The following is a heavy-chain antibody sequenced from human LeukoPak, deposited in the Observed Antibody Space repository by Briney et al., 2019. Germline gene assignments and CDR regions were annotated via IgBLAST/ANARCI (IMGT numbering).Heavy chain of an antibody. CDR1: GFNFSNYA. J-gene: IGHJ4*02. V-gene: IGHV3-23*01. D-gene: IGHD5-18*01. CDR2: ISGSGGST. Sequence: GGSLRLSCAASGFNFSNYAMSWVRQAPGKGLECVSAISGSGGSTYHADSVKGRFTFSRDNSKNTLHLQMNSLRAEDTAVYYCAKQPTTAMTPFYFDYWGQGTLVTVSS. CDR3: AKQPTTAMTPFYFDY.